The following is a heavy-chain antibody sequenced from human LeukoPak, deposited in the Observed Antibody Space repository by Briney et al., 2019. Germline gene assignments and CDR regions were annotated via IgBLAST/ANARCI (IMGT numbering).Heavy chain of an antibody. Sequence: GGSLRLSCAASGFTFSSYSMNWVRQAPGKGLEWVSSISSSSSYIYYADSVKGRFTISRDNAKNSLYLQMNSLRAEDTAVYYCARDYSDTSDYYYGGYWGQGTLVTVSS. CDR1: GFTFSSYS. V-gene: IGHV3-21*01. CDR3: ARDYSDTSDYYYGGY. D-gene: IGHD3-22*01. CDR2: ISSSSSYI. J-gene: IGHJ4*02.